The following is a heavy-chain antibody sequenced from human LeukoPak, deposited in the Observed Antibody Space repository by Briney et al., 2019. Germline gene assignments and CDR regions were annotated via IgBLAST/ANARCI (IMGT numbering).Heavy chain of an antibody. Sequence: GGSLRLSCAASGFTFNNYWMSWVRQAPGKGLEWVANINQDGSEKYYVDSVKGRFAISRDNPKNSLYLQMNSLRAEDTAVYYCARDRVWTVLFWGQGTLVTVSS. CDR3: ARDRVWTVLF. D-gene: IGHD6-13*01. CDR1: GFTFNNYW. V-gene: IGHV3-7*01. J-gene: IGHJ4*02. CDR2: INQDGSEK.